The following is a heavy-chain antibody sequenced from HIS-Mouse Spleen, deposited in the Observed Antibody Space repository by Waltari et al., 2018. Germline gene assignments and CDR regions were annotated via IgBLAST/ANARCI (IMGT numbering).Heavy chain of an antibody. J-gene: IGHJ1*01. Sequence: EVQLLESGGGLVQPGGSLRLSCAASGFTFSSYAMSGVRRAPGKGLGWVSASSGSGGRTDDTDSVKGRFTISRDNSKNTLYLQMNSLRAEDTAVYYCANPKSVAAAPQYFQHWGQGTLVTVSS. CDR2: SSGSGGRT. V-gene: IGHV3-23*01. CDR3: ANPKSVAAAPQYFQH. CDR1: GFTFSSYA. D-gene: IGHD2-2*01.